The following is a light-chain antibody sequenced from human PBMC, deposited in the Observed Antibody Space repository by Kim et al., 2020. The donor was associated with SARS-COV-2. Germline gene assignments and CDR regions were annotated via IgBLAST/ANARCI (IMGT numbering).Light chain of an antibody. CDR1: SSDIGGYNY. CDR2: DVT. J-gene: IGLJ1*01. Sequence: GQSITISCTGTSSDIGGYNYVSWYQQHPGKAPKLIIYDVTYRPSGVSSRFSGSKSYNTASLTIFGLQLEDEADYYCSSYTTSLTRVFGTGTKVTVL. CDR3: SSYTTSLTRV. V-gene: IGLV2-14*03.